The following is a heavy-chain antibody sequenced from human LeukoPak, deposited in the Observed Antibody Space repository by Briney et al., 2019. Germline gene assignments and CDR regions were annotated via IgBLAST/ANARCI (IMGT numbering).Heavy chain of an antibody. D-gene: IGHD3-22*01. J-gene: IGHJ5*02. CDR3: ARDYYDSRGYSNWFDP. Sequence: SETLSLTCTVSGGSIRSYYWSWIRQPPGKGLEWIGYIYYSGSTNYNPSLKSRVTISVDTSKNQFSLKLSSATAADTAMYYCARDYYDSRGYSNWFDPWGQGTLVTVSS. CDR2: IYYSGST. V-gene: IGHV4-59*12. CDR1: GGSIRSYY.